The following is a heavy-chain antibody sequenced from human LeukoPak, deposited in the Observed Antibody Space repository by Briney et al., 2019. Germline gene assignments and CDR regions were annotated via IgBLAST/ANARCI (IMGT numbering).Heavy chain of an antibody. CDR1: GYTFTGYY. V-gene: IGHV1-2*02. J-gene: IGHJ4*02. Sequence: ASVKVSCKASGYTFTGYYMHWVRQAPGQGLEWMGWINPNSGGTNYAQKFQGRVTMTRDTSISTAYMELSRLRSDDTALYYCAKDYYDSSGLIDYWGQGTLVTVSS. CDR2: INPNSGGT. CDR3: AKDYYDSSGLIDY. D-gene: IGHD3-22*01.